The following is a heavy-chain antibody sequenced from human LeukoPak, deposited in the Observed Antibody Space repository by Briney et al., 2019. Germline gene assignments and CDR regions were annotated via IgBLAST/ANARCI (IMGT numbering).Heavy chain of an antibody. D-gene: IGHD6-19*01. V-gene: IGHV4-4*07. J-gene: IGHJ4*02. CDR1: GGSISSYY. Sequence: SETLSLTCTVSGGSISSYYRSWIRQPAGKGLEWIGRIYTSGSTNYNPSLKSRVTISVDKSKNQFSLKLSSVTAADTAVYYCARVYPTYSSGWFFDYWGQGTLVTVSS. CDR3: ARVYPTYSSGWFFDY. CDR2: IYTSGST.